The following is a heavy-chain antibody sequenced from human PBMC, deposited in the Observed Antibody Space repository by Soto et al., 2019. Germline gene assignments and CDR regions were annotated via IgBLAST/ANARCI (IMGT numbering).Heavy chain of an antibody. D-gene: IGHD3-9*01. V-gene: IGHV4-4*02. J-gene: IGHJ5*02. Sequence: QVQLQESGPGLVKPSGTLSLTCAVSGGSISSSNWCSWVRQTPGKGLEWIGEIFHSGSTNYNPSLKNRVTISLDKSKNQFSLKLSSVTAADTAVYYCARDRYLNWFDPWGQGTLVTVSS. CDR2: IFHSGST. CDR3: ARDRYLNWFDP. CDR1: GGSISSSNW.